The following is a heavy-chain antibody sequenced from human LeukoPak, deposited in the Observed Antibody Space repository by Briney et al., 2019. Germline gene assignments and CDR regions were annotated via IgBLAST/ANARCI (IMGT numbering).Heavy chain of an antibody. D-gene: IGHD3-10*01. CDR2: IYYSGST. J-gene: IGHJ4*02. CDR1: GGSISSYY. V-gene: IGHV4-59*08. Sequence: SETLSLTCTVSGGSISSYYWSWIRQPPGKGLEWIGYIYYSGSTNYNPSLKSRVTISVDTSKNQFSLKLSSVTAADTAVYYCARDYSPYGSGSLYFDYWGQGTLVTVSS. CDR3: ARDYSPYGSGSLYFDY.